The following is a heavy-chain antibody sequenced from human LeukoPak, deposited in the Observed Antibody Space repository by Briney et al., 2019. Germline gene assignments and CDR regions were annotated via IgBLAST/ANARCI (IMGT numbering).Heavy chain of an antibody. Sequence: GASVKVSCKASGYTFTSYDINWVRQATGQGLEWMGWMNPNSGNTGYAQKFQGRVTMTRNTSISTAYMELSSLRSEDTAVYYCARGPSSIAARVRRIWFDPWGQGTLVTVSS. D-gene: IGHD6-13*01. V-gene: IGHV1-8*01. J-gene: IGHJ5*02. CDR3: ARGPSSIAARVRRIWFDP. CDR2: MNPNSGNT. CDR1: GYTFTSYD.